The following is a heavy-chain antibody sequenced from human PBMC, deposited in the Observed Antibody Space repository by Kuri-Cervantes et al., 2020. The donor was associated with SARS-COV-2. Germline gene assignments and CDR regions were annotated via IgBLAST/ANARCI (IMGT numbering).Heavy chain of an antibody. CDR3: SRIAVVISDAFDI. CDR2: INYIGST. V-gene: IGHV4-39*01. J-gene: IGHJ3*02. CDR1: GGSISSSSYY. D-gene: IGHD3-22*01. Sequence: SETLSLTCSVSGGSISSSSYYWGWIRQPPGKGLEWIANINYIGSTYSNPFLKSRLTISVDTSTNRFSLKLNSVTAADTAVYYCSRIAVVISDAFDIWGQGTVVTVSS.